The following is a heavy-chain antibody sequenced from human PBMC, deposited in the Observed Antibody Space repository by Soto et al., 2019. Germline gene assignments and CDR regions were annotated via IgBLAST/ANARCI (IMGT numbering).Heavy chain of an antibody. J-gene: IGHJ6*02. D-gene: IGHD3-10*01. CDR3: ASSLTLVEFYHYGMDA. V-gene: IGHV3-74*01. CDR2: VGSDGSAT. Sequence: GGSLILSCAASGVTFSSCVMHWVRQAPEKGLVWVSGVGSDGSATCYADSVKGRFAISSDNARNSLYLQMNSLGAEATAVYYCASSLTLVEFYHYGMDAWAQGARVTASS. CDR1: GVTFSSCV.